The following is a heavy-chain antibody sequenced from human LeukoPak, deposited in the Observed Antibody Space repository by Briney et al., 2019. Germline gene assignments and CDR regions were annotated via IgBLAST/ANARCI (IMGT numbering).Heavy chain of an antibody. J-gene: IGHJ4*02. D-gene: IGHD2-8*01. V-gene: IGHV3-23*01. CDR3: ARVESTYAPFDY. CDR2: TSGSGGST. Sequence: PGGSLRLSCAASGFTFSSYAMSWVRQAPGKGLEWVSATSGSGGSTYYADSVKGRFTISRDNAKNSLYLQMNSLRAEDTAVYYCARVESTYAPFDYWGQGTLVTVSS. CDR1: GFTFSSYA.